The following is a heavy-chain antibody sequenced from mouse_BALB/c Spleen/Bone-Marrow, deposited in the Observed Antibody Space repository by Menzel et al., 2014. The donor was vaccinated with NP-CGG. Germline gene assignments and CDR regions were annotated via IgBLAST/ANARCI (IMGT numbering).Heavy chain of an antibody. D-gene: IGHD2-14*01. CDR2: ISYDGSN. CDR3: ARSPLDRPFAY. CDR1: GYSITSGYY. J-gene: IGHJ3*01. Sequence: EVQVVESGPGLVKPSQSLSLTCSVTGYSITSGYYWNWIRQFPGNKLEWMGYISYDGSNNYNPSLKNRISITRDTSKNQFFLKLNSVTTEDTATYYCARSPLDRPFAYWGQGTLVTVSA. V-gene: IGHV3-6*02.